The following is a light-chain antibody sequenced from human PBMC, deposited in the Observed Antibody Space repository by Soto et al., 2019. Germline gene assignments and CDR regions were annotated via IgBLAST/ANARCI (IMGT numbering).Light chain of an antibody. Sequence: QSALTQPASVSGSPGQSIAISCTGTSSDVGGYNYVSWYQQHPGKAPKLIIYGVTNRPSGLSDRFSGSKSGNTASLTISGLQAEDEAHYYCASYTSSTSRKMFGGGTKVTVL. CDR2: GVT. J-gene: IGLJ3*02. CDR1: SSDVGGYNY. CDR3: ASYTSSTSRKM. V-gene: IGLV2-14*03.